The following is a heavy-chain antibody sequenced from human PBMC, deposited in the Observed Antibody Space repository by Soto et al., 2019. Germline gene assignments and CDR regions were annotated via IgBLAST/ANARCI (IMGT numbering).Heavy chain of an antibody. J-gene: IGHJ4*02. Sequence: QVQLQESGPGLVKPSETLSLNCTVSGGPISSYYWSWIRQSPGKGLEWIGYIYYSGSTNYNPSLKSRVTISVDTSKNQFSLELSSVTAADTAVYYCARGSSGWPPRLDYWDQGTLVTVSS. CDR3: ARGSSGWPPRLDY. CDR2: IYYSGST. V-gene: IGHV4-59*01. D-gene: IGHD6-19*01. CDR1: GGPISSYY.